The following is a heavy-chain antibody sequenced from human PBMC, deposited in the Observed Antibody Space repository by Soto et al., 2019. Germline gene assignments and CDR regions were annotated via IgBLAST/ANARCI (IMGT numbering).Heavy chain of an antibody. D-gene: IGHD6-13*01. CDR3: GGYAGSSWFDY. CDR2: INYSGRT. J-gene: IGHJ4*02. V-gene: IGHV4-59*01. CDR1: GGSISTYY. Sequence: QVQLQESGPGLVKPSETLSLTCTVSGGSISTYYWSWIRQPPGKGLEWIGYINYSGRTNYNPSLKSRVIMSLGTSKNQFSLQLRSVTAADTALFYCGGYAGSSWFDYWGQGILVTVSS.